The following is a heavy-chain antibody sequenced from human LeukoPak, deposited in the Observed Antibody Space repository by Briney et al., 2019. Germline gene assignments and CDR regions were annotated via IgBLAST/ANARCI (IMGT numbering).Heavy chain of an antibody. V-gene: IGHV1-46*01. D-gene: IGHD2-21*02. CDR2: INPSGGST. J-gene: IGHJ5*02. Sequence: PADSVTVSCTASGYTFTSYYMHWVRQAPGQGLEWMGLINPSGGSTSYAQKFQGRVTMTRDMSTSTVYMELSSLRSEDTAVYYCARDSGCGGACYPMSWFDPWGQGTLVTVSS. CDR1: GYTFTSYY. CDR3: ARDSGCGGACYPMSWFDP.